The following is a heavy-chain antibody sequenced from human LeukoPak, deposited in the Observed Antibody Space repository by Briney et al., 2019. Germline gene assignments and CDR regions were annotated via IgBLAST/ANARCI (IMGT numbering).Heavy chain of an antibody. CDR3: ARRSGRWSDFDS. CDR1: AYTFTNYW. Sequence: HGESLKISCKVSAYTFTNYWIAWVRQMPEKGLEWMGIIYPGDSETKYRPSFQGQVTISADRSLTTAYLQWSSLKDSDTAMYYCARRSGRWSDFDSWGQGTLVTVSS. CDR2: IYPGDSET. V-gene: IGHV5-51*01. D-gene: IGHD6-25*01. J-gene: IGHJ4*02.